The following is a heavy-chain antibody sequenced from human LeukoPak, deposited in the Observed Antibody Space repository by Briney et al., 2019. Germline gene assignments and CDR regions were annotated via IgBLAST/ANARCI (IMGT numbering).Heavy chain of an antibody. Sequence: SETLSLTCSVSNGSVRSYFWSWLRQSAGKGLEWIGRYYISGTTTYNPSLKSRVTISADTSKNQLSLRLSSVTAADTAVYYCASAEPRGIIWHPYWGQGTLVTVSS. CDR2: YYISGTT. V-gene: IGHV4-4*07. J-gene: IGHJ4*02. CDR1: NGSVRSYF. CDR3: ASAEPRGIIWHPY.